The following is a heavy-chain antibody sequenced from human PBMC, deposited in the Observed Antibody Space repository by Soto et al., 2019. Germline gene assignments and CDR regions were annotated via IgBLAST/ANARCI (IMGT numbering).Heavy chain of an antibody. CDR2: INPSGGST. CDR3: ARAYYDFWSGYFGGPSWFDP. Sequence: ASVKVSCKASGYTFTSYYMHWVRQAPGQGLEWMGIINPSGGSTSYAQKFQGRVTMTRDTSTSTVYMELSSLRSEDTAVYYCARAYYDFWSGYFGGPSWFDPWGQGTLVTVS. CDR1: GYTFTSYY. J-gene: IGHJ5*02. V-gene: IGHV1-46*03. D-gene: IGHD3-3*01.